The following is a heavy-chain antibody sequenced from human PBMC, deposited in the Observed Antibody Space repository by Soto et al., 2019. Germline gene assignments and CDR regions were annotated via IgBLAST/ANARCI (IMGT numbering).Heavy chain of an antibody. Sequence: GGSLRLSCAASGFIFNNAWMSWVRQAPGKGLEWVGRIKSKIDGGTTDYAAPVKGRFTISRDDSKNTLYLQMNSLKIEDTAVYYCTTWQGPLPAAVWGQGTLVTVSS. J-gene: IGHJ4*02. CDR1: GFIFNNAW. V-gene: IGHV3-15*01. CDR2: IKSKIDGGTT. D-gene: IGHD2-2*01. CDR3: TTWQGPLPAAV.